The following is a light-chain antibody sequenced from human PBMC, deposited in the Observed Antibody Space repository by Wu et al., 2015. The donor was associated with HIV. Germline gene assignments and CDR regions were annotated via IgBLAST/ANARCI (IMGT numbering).Light chain of an antibody. Sequence: EVVMTQSPATLSVSPGERATLSCRTSQSVGRDLAWYQQKPGQAPRLLIYDSSTRAPGIPDRSSGSGSGTEFTLTISSLQSEDLADYYCQQYDDWPPYSFGQGTKLEIK. CDR2: DSS. CDR3: QQYDDWPPYS. CDR1: QSVGRD. V-gene: IGKV3-15*01. J-gene: IGKJ2*03.